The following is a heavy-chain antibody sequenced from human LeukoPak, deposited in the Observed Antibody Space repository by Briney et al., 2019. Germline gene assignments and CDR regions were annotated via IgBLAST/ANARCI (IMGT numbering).Heavy chain of an antibody. CDR3: AKDRDSGIIDY. CDR2: ISYDGSNK. CDR1: GFTFSSYG. Sequence: GGSPRLSCAASGFTFSSYGMHWVRQAPGKGLEWVAVISYDGSNKYYADSVKGRFTISRDNSKNTLYLQMNSLRAEDTAVYYCAKDRDSGIIDYWGQGTLVTVSS. V-gene: IGHV3-30*18. D-gene: IGHD1-26*01. J-gene: IGHJ4*02.